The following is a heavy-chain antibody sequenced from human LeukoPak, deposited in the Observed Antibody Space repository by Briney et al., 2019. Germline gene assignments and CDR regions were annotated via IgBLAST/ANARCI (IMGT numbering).Heavy chain of an antibody. J-gene: IGHJ4*02. V-gene: IGHV3-7*01. Sequence: GGSLRLSCAASGFTFSDYYMSWVRQAPGKGLEWVANIKQDGSEKYYVDSVKGRFTISRDNAKNSLYLQVNSLRAEDTAVYYCARSKGLDYWGQGTLVTVSS. CDR1: GFTFSDYY. CDR2: IKQDGSEK. CDR3: ARSKGLDY.